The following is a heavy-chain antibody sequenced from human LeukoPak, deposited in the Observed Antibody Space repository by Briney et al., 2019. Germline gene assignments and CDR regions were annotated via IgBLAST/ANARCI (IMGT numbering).Heavy chain of an antibody. V-gene: IGHV3-53*01. CDR1: GFAVTYSY. Sequence: GGSLRLSCAASGFAVTYSYMTWLRQAPGKGLEWLSFIYSDGSTYYADSVKGRFTISRDNSENTLYLQMNTLTAEDTAVYYCARAGTFGSYDAFDIWGLGTMVTVSS. CDR2: IYSDGST. D-gene: IGHD3-10*01. CDR3: ARAGTFGSYDAFDI. J-gene: IGHJ3*02.